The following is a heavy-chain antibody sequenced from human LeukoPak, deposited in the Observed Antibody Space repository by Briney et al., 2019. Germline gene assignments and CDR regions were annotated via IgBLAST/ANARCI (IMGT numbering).Heavy chain of an antibody. J-gene: IGHJ6*02. D-gene: IGHD3-10*01. CDR3: ARMMSMVRGTYGMDV. Sequence: PSETLSLTCTVSGYSINSGYYWGWIRQPPGQGLEWIAYIQASGDTSFNPALKSRVTVSMDTSRNEFSLNLRSVAAADTAVYYCARMMSMVRGTYGMDVWGQGTTVTVSS. V-gene: IGHV4-38-2*02. CDR1: GYSINSGYY. CDR2: IQASGDT.